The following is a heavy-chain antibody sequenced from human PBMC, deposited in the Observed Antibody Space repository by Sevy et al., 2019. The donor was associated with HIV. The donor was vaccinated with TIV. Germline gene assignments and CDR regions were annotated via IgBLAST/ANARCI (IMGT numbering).Heavy chain of an antibody. CDR1: GFTFSNAW. CDR3: ATKCGASSGHQYFGS. J-gene: IGHJ4*02. D-gene: IGHD3-16*01. CDR2: IKSQSDGGTI. Sequence: GGSLRLSCTASGFTFSNAWMNWVRQAPGKGLEWVGRIKSQSDGGTIDYAAAVKGRFTISRDDSKNTLFLQMNSMRSEDTAVYYCATKCGASSGHQYFGSWGQGTLVSASS. V-gene: IGHV3-15*07.